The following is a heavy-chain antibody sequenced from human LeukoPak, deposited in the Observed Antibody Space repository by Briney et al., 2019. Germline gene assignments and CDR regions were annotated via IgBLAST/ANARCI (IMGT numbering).Heavy chain of an antibody. D-gene: IGHD1-26*01. J-gene: IGHJ4*02. CDR3: ARAYSGSYPFDY. CDR2: IYYSGST. V-gene: IGHV4-39*07. CDR1: GCSISSSSYY. Sequence: SETLSLTCTVSGCSISSSSYYWGWIRQPPGKGLEWIGSIYYSGSTYYNPSLKSRVTISVDTSKNQFSLKLSSVTAADTAVYYCARAYSGSYPFDYWGQGTLVTVSS.